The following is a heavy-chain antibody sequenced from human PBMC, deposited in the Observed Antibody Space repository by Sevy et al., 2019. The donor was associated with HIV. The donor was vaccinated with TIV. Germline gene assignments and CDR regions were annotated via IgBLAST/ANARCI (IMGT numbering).Heavy chain of an antibody. Sequence: GGSLRLSCSASGFTFSSYAMHWVRQAPGKGLEYVSAISSNGGSTYYADSVKGRFTISRDNSKNTLFLKMSSLRAEDTAVYYCVKGVLVVPAANGDFDIWGQGTMVTVSS. CDR2: ISSNGGST. CDR3: VKGVLVVPAANGDFDI. V-gene: IGHV3-64D*06. D-gene: IGHD2-2*01. CDR1: GFTFSSYA. J-gene: IGHJ3*02.